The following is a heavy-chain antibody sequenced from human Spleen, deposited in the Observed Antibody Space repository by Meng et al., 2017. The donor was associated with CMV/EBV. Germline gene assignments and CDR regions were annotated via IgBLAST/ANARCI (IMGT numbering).Heavy chain of an antibody. J-gene: IGHJ6*02. V-gene: IGHV1-69*05. D-gene: IGHD5-12*01. CDR1: GGTFSNYA. Sequence: SVKVSCKTSGGTFSNYAISWVRQAPGQGLEWMGGFIPLFGTANYAQKFQGRVTITTDESTSTAYMELSSLRSEDTAVYYCARDKESGVNIVAGTDGMDVWGQGTTVTVSS. CDR2: FIPLFGTA. CDR3: ARDKESGVNIVAGTDGMDV.